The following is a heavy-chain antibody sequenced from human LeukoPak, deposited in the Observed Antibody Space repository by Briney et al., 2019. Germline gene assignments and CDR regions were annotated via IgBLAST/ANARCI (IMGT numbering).Heavy chain of an antibody. D-gene: IGHD5-12*01. J-gene: IGHJ4*02. V-gene: IGHV4-38-2*02. CDR3: ARVYTGHPGVY. Sequence: SETLSLTCTVSGFPITTDFYWGWIRQPPGKGLEWIGSIFHNGNAYYSPYLKSRVTLSIDTSKNQFSLKMTSVTAADTAVYYCARVYTGHPGVYWGQGALVTVSS. CDR2: IFHNGNA. CDR1: GFPITTDFY.